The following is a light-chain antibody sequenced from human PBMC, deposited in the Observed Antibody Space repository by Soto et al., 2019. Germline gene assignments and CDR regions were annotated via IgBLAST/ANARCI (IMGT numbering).Light chain of an antibody. V-gene: IGLV3-21*02. CDR1: NIGSKS. CDR2: DDS. Sequence: SYELTQPPSVSVAPGQTARITCGRNNIGSKSVHWYQQKPGQAPVLVVYDDSDRPSGIPERFSGSNSGNTATLTISRVEAGDEADYYCQVWDSSSDHVVFGGGTQLTV. CDR3: QVWDSSSDHVV. J-gene: IGLJ2*01.